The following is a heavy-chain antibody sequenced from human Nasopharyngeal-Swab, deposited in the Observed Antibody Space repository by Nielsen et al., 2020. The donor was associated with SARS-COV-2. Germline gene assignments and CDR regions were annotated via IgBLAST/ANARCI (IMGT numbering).Heavy chain of an antibody. D-gene: IGHD1-26*01. CDR3: ARAAYSGSYYGAFDI. CDR2: IWYDGSNK. CDR1: GFTFSSYG. J-gene: IGHJ3*02. V-gene: IGHV3-33*01. Sequence: GESLKISCVASGFTFSSYGMHWVRQAPGKGLEWVAVIWYDGSNKYYADSVKGRFTISRDNSKNTLYLQMNSLRAEDTAVYYCARAAYSGSYYGAFDIWGQGTMVTVSS.